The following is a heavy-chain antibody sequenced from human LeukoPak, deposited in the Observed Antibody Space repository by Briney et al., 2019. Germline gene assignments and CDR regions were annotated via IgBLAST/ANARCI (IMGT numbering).Heavy chain of an antibody. CDR3: AREWSAFDY. Sequence: SETLSLTCTVSGGSISNYYWSWIRQPPGQGLEWIGYIYDNGSTNYNPSLKSRVTISVDTSKNQLSLRVRSVIAADTAVYYCAREWSAFDYWGQGTLVTVSS. V-gene: IGHV4-59*01. CDR2: IYDNGST. D-gene: IGHD2-15*01. J-gene: IGHJ4*02. CDR1: GGSISNYY.